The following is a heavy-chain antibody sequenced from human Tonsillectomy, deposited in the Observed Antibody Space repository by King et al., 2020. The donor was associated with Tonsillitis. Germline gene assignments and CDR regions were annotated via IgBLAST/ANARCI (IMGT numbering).Heavy chain of an antibody. Sequence: VQLQESGPGLVKPSETLSLTCAVSGYSISSGHYWAWIRQTPGKGLQWIASISHSGDTYYPPSLKSRVTISADTSKNQFSLKLSSVTAADTAVYYCARRDITVHAFDIWGQGTVVTVSS. D-gene: IGHD2-15*01. CDR1: GYSISSGHY. V-gene: IGHV4-38-2*01. CDR2: ISHSGDT. J-gene: IGHJ3*02. CDR3: ARRDITVHAFDI.